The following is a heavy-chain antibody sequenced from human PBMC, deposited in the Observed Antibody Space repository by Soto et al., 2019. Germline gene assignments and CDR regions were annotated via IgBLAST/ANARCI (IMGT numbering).Heavy chain of an antibody. CDR3: ARNGTYSSSLSQYSGMDV. CDR1: GGTFDNFI. Sequence: QVQLVQSGAEVKEPGSSVRVSCKASGGTFDNFIMNWVRQTPGQGLEWMGGIVPMLGTPTYAEKFKGRVTIAATGSTSTMYMEVTSLRSEDTAIYYCARNGTYSSSLSQYSGMDVWGQGTTATVSS. J-gene: IGHJ6*02. V-gene: IGHV1-69*01. D-gene: IGHD1-26*01. CDR2: IVPMLGTP.